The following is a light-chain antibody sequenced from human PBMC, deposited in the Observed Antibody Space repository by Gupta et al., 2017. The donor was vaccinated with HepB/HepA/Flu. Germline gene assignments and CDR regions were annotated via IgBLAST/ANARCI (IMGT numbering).Light chain of an antibody. CDR2: RNN. CDR1: SATIGSNT. CDR3: AAWHDSLNGRV. J-gene: IGLJ3*02. V-gene: IGLV1-44*01. Sequence: QSVLTQPPSASGTPGQRVPISCSGSSATIGSNTVNWYRQLPGTAPKLLIYRNNQRPSGFPDRFSGSKSGTSASLAISALQSEDEADYYCAAWHDSLNGRVFGGGTKLTVL.